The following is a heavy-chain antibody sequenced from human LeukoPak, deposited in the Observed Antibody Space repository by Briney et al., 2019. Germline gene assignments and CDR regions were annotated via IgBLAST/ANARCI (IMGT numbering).Heavy chain of an antibody. CDR2: IPYDGSTR. Sequence: PGGSLRLSCAASGLSFSTYGMHWVRQAPGKGLEWVAFIPYDGSTRFYADSVKGRFTISRDNAKNSLYLQMNSLRAEDTAVYYCARAYSGSYGLGYYYMDVWGKGTTVTISS. V-gene: IGHV3-30*02. CDR1: GLSFSTYG. CDR3: ARAYSGSYGLGYYYMDV. D-gene: IGHD1-26*01. J-gene: IGHJ6*03.